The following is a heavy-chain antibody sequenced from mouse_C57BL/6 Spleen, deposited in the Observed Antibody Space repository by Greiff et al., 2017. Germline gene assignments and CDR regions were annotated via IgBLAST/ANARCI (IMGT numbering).Heavy chain of an antibody. J-gene: IGHJ1*03. V-gene: IGHV1-81*01. CDR3: ARRGVTTGYWYFDV. Sequence: VQLQQSGAELARPGASVKLSCKASGYTFTSYGISWVKQRTGQGLEWIGEIYPRSGNTYYNEKFKGKDTLTADKSSSTAYMELRSLTSEDSAVYFGARRGVTTGYWYFDVWGTGTTVTVSS. CDR1: GYTFTSYG. D-gene: IGHD2-2*01. CDR2: IYPRSGNT.